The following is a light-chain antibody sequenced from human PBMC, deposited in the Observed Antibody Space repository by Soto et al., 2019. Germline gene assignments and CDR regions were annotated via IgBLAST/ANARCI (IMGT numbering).Light chain of an antibody. CDR2: DAS. CDR1: QTSNNY. V-gene: IGKV3-11*01. Sequence: TAPLCLSPGKRAPLSCRASQTSNNYLAWYQQKPGQAPRLLIYDASNRATGIPARFSGSGSGTDFTLTISSLEPEDFAVYYCQQRRNWPPITFGQGTRLEIK. J-gene: IGKJ5*01. CDR3: QQRRNWPPIT.